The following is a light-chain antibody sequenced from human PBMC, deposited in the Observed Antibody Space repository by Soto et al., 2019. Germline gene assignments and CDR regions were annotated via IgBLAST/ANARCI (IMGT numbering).Light chain of an antibody. CDR2: DNN. Sequence: QSVLTQPPSVSAAPGQKVTISRSGSSSNIGNNYVSWYQQLPGTAPKLLIYDNNKRPSGIPDRFSGSKSGTSGTLDITGLQTGDDADYYCATWDYSLTGEVFGGGTKLTVL. V-gene: IGLV1-51*01. J-gene: IGLJ2*01. CDR1: SSNIGNNY. CDR3: ATWDYSLTGEV.